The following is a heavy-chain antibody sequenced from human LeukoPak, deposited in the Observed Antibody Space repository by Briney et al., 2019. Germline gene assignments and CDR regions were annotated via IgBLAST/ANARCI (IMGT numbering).Heavy chain of an antibody. J-gene: IGHJ4*02. CDR1: GFTFISYA. Sequence: GGSLRLSCAASGFTFISYAMHWVRQAPGKGLEWVALIRYDGSNKYYADSVKGRFTISRDNYKNTLYLQMNSLTAEDTAVYYCAKVGTGSGYYRFDYWGQGTLVTVSS. D-gene: IGHD3-22*01. CDR2: IRYDGSNK. V-gene: IGHV3-30*02. CDR3: AKVGTGSGYYRFDY.